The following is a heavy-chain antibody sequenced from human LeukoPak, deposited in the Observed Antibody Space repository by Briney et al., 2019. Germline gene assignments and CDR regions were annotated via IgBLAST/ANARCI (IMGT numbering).Heavy chain of an antibody. V-gene: IGHV1-8*03. D-gene: IGHD1-26*01. CDR2: MNPNSGNT. J-gene: IGHJ4*02. CDR3: ARGRGAGATSRDDY. CDR1: GYTFTSYD. Sequence: GASVKVSCKASGYTFTSYDINWVRQATGQGLEWMGWMNPNSGNTGYAQKFQGRVTITRNTSISTAYMELSSLRSEDTAVYYCARGRGAGATSRDDYWGQGTLVTVSS.